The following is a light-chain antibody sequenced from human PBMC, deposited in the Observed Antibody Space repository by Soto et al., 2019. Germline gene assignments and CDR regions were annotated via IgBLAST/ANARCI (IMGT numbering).Light chain of an antibody. J-gene: IGKJ1*01. V-gene: IGKV1-5*03. CDR2: KAS. Sequence: DIHMAQAPTTLSSSLGDRVTITCLASQSIANWLAWYQQKPGTATKLLIYKASTLKSGVPSRFSGSGAGTEFPLIISSLQADDSASYCCQYYNSYSEAFGQGTKVDIK. CDR1: QSIANW. CDR3: QYYNSYSEA.